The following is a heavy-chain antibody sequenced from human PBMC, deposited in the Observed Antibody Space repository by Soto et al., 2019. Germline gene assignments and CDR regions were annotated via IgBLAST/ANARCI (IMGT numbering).Heavy chain of an antibody. J-gene: IGHJ6*03. CDR2: INPGDGST. D-gene: IGHD4-4*01. Sequence: QVQLVQSGAEVRKPGASVKVSCKAAGYIFTSYYIHWVRLAPGQGLEWMGVINPGDGSTIYAEKFQGRVTMTRDTSTSTVYMEVSRLRSEDTAVYYCDREEMPTVNNYYYYMDVWGKGTTVTVSS. V-gene: IGHV1-46*03. CDR3: DREEMPTVNNYYYYMDV. CDR1: GYIFTSYY.